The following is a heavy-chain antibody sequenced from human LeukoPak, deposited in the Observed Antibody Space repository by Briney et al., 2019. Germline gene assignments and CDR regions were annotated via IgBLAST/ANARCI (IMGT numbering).Heavy chain of an antibody. CDR2: ISSSSSTT. Sequence: GGSLRLSCAASGFTPSSYSMNWVRQAPGQGLEWVSYISSSSSTTYYADSVKGRFTISRDNAKNSLYLQMNSLRAEDTAVYYCARSTNHITMVRGAPRPADAFDIWGQGTMVTVSP. V-gene: IGHV3-48*01. CDR3: ARSTNHITMVRGAPRPADAFDI. D-gene: IGHD3-10*01. J-gene: IGHJ3*02. CDR1: GFTPSSYS.